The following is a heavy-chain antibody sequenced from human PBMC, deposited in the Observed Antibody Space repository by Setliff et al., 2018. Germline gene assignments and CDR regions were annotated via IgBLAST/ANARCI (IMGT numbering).Heavy chain of an antibody. J-gene: IGHJ4*02. V-gene: IGHV4-59*11. D-gene: IGHD5-18*01. CDR2: RHDNGER. CDR3: AGRPQNTPMGPCDY. Sequence: SETLSLPCTVSPGSISRHYWSWFRQAPGKGLEWIGYRHDNGERDYNPSLGSRVTISVDTSKNQFSLMLTSVTAADTAIYYCAGRPQNTPMGPCDYWGQGTLVTVSS. CDR1: PGSISRHY.